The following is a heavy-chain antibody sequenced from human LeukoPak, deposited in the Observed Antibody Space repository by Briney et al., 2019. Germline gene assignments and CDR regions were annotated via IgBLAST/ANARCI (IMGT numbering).Heavy chain of an antibody. V-gene: IGHV1-69*05. CDR1: GGTFSSYA. J-gene: IGHJ5*02. CDR2: IIPIFGTA. D-gene: IGHD5-18*01. Sequence: SVKVSCKASGGTFSSYAISWVRPAPGQGLEWMGGIIPIFGTANYAQKFQGRVTITTDESTSTAYMELSSLRSEDTAVYYCARDSRDTAMVTRFDPWGQGTLVTVSS. CDR3: ARDSRDTAMVTRFDP.